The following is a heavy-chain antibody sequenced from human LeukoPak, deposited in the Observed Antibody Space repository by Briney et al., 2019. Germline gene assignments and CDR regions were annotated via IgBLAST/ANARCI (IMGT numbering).Heavy chain of an antibody. Sequence: GGSLRLSVAASGLTFRNYGMKWVRQAPGKGLEWVAVISHDGTVKYYADSVKGRFTISRDDSTTTLIQQMNSLRVEDTAVYFCAKEGSEFSSSFLDYWGQGTLVTVSS. D-gene: IGHD2-2*01. CDR2: ISHDGTVK. CDR3: AKEGSEFSSSFLDY. V-gene: IGHV3-30*18. J-gene: IGHJ4*02. CDR1: GLTFRNYG.